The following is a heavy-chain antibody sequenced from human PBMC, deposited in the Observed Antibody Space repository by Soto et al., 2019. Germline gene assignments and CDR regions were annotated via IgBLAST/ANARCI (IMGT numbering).Heavy chain of an antibody. CDR1: GYTFTSYD. CDR3: AAGLGDSGYAFREFHAFDI. Sequence: ASVKVSCKASGYTFTSYDINWVRQATGQGLEWMGWMNPNSGNTGYAQKFQGRVTMTRNTSISTAYMELSSLRSEDTAVYYCAAGLGDSGYAFREFHAFDIWGQGTMVTVSS. CDR2: MNPNSGNT. V-gene: IGHV1-8*01. J-gene: IGHJ3*02. D-gene: IGHD5-12*01.